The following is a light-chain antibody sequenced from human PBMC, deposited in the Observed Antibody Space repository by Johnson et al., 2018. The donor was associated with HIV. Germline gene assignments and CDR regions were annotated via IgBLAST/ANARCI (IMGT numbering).Light chain of an antibody. CDR1: SSNIENYF. CDR3: GVWGPTLGPHYV. CDR2: EDN. V-gene: IGLV1-51*02. Sequence: QYILTQPPSVSAAPGQRVNISCSGNSSNIENYFVSWYQQLPGAAPRLLIYEDNKRPSGIPDRFSGSKSGASATLGITGLQTGDEADSYWGVWGPTLGPHYVFGTGTTVIVL. J-gene: IGLJ1*01.